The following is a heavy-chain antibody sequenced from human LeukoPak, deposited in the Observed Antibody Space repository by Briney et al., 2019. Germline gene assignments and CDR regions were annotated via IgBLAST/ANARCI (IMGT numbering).Heavy chain of an antibody. CDR1: GFGFSNFW. CDR2: IKEDGSLK. CDR3: AELGITMIGGV. Sequence: PGGSLRLSCAASGFGFSNFWMSWVRQAPGKGPEWVANIKEDGSLKNYVDSVEGRFTVSRDNAKNSLYLQMNSLRAEDTAVYYCAELGITMIGGVWGKGTTVTISS. V-gene: IGHV3-7*01. D-gene: IGHD3-10*02. J-gene: IGHJ6*04.